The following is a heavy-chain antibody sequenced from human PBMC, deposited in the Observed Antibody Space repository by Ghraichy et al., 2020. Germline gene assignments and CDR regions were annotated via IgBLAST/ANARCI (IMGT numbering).Heavy chain of an antibody. V-gene: IGHV4-59*01. CDR1: GGSISSYY. J-gene: IGHJ5*02. CDR3: REIAGGGYSYGYFGPNFDP. CDR2: IYYSGST. D-gene: IGHD5-18*01. Sequence: GSLRLSCTVSGGSISSYYWSWIRQPPGKGLEWIGYIYYSGSTNYNPSLKSRVTISVDTSKNQFSLKLSSVTAADTAVYYCREIAGGGYSYGYFGPNFDPWGQGTLVTVSS.